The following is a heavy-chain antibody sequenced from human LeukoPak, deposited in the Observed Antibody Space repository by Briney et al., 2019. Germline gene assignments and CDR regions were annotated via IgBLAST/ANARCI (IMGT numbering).Heavy chain of an antibody. J-gene: IGHJ6*03. CDR3: ARLSPDCSSTSCYTYYYYMDV. D-gene: IGHD2-2*02. V-gene: IGHV4-59*01. CDR2: IYYSGST. CDR1: GGSISSYY. Sequence: SETLSLTCTVSGGSISSYYWTWIRQPPSKGQQWIGYIYYSGSTNYIPSLKSRVSISVDTSKNQFSLKLSSVTAADTAFYYCARLSPDCSSTSCYTYYYYMDVWGRGTTVTVSS.